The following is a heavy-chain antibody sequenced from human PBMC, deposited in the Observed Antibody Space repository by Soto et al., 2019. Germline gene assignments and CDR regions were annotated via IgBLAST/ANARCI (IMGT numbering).Heavy chain of an antibody. D-gene: IGHD3-9*01. J-gene: IGHJ4*02. CDR2: LTGSSGVT. CDR3: AKGGATYGLLTHDY. CDR1: GFTFSNFA. V-gene: IGHV3-23*01. Sequence: GGPLRLSCVVSGFTFSNFAMSWVRQAPGKGLEWVSTLTGSSGVTYYADSVKGRFAISRDNSRNTLSLQMNSLTAEDTAVYYCAKGGATYGLLTHDYWGQGTRVTVSS.